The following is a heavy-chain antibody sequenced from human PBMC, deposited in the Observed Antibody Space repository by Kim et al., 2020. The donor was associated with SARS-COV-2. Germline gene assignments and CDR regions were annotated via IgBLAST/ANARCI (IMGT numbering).Heavy chain of an antibody. CDR3: ARSPRYSSGDPLYYYYYGMDV. Sequence: SETLSLTCTVSGGSISSYYWSWIRQPPGKGLEWIGYIYYSGSTNYNPSLKSRVTISVDTSKNQFSLKLSSVTAADTAVYYCARSPRYSSGDPLYYYYYGMDVWGQGTTVTVSS. CDR2: IYYSGST. CDR1: GGSISSYY. D-gene: IGHD6-19*01. J-gene: IGHJ6*02. V-gene: IGHV4-59*13.